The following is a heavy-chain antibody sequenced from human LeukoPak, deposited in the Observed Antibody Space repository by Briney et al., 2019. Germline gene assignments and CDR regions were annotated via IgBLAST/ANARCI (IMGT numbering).Heavy chain of an antibody. V-gene: IGHV3-7*01. Sequence: GGSLRLSCAASGFTFSSYGMHWVRQAPGKGLEWVANIKQDGSEKYYVDSVKGRFTISRDNAKNSLYLQMNSLRAEDTAVYYCARSGDYVWGSYRLFFDYWGQGTLVTVSS. CDR3: ARSGDYVWGSYRLFFDY. J-gene: IGHJ4*02. CDR2: IKQDGSEK. CDR1: GFTFSSYG. D-gene: IGHD3-16*02.